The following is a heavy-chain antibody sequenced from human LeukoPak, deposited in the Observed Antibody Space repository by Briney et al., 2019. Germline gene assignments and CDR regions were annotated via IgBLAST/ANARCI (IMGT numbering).Heavy chain of an antibody. CDR1: GYTLTELS. J-gene: IGHJ4*02. V-gene: IGHV1-24*01. D-gene: IGHD3-22*01. CDR3: ATEVGSSGYYPFDY. CDR2: FDPEDGET. Sequence: ASVKVSCKVSGYTLTELSMHWVRQAPGKGLEWMGGFDPEDGETIYAQKFQGRVTMTEDTSTDTAYMELSSLRSEDTAVYYCATEVGSSGYYPFDYWGQGTLVTVSS.